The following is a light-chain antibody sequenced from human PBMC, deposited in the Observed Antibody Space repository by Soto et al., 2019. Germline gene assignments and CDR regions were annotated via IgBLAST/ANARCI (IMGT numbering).Light chain of an antibody. J-gene: IGKJ1*01. CDR1: QSISRS. CDR3: QQSYRSWT. Sequence: DIRMTQSPSSLSASVGDRVTITCRASQSISRSLNWYQQKPGKAPNLLIYGASSLQGGVPSRFSGSGSGTDFTLTISSLQPEDFATYYCQQSYRSWTFGRGTKGEIK. V-gene: IGKV1-39*01. CDR2: GAS.